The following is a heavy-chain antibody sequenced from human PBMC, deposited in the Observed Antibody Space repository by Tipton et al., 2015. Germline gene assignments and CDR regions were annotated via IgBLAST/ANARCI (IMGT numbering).Heavy chain of an antibody. CDR1: GFTFSNYW. Sequence: SLRLSCAASGFTFSNYWMSWVRQAPGKGLEWVANINQDGGEKYYVDSVKGRFTISRDNAKNSVYLHMNFLRAEDTAVYSCARPAQSMAYYFDYWGQGTLVTVSS. D-gene: IGHD2/OR15-2a*01. CDR3: ARPAQSMAYYFDY. V-gene: IGHV3-7*01. J-gene: IGHJ4*02. CDR2: INQDGGEK.